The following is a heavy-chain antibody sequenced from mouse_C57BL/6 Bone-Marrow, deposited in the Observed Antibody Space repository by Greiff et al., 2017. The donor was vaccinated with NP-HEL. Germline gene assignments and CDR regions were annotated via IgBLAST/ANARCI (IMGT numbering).Heavy chain of an antibody. CDR1: GYAFTNYL. D-gene: IGHD1-1*01. CDR2: INPGSGGT. Sequence: SGAELVRPGTSVKVSCKASGYAFTNYLIEWVKQRPGQGLEWIGVINPGSGGTNYNEKFKGKATLTADKSSSTAYMQLSSLTSEDAAVYFCARGPIYYYGSSFAYWGQGTLVTVSA. CDR3: ARGPIYYYGSSFAY. J-gene: IGHJ3*01. V-gene: IGHV1-54*01.